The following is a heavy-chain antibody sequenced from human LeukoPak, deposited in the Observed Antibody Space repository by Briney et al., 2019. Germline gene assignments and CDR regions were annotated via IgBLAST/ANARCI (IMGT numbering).Heavy chain of an antibody. CDR3: ARTPDSSGWYVLYYFDY. J-gene: IGHJ4*02. Sequence: SETLSLTCTVSGGSISSYYWSWIRQPAGKGLEWIGRIYTSGSTNYNPSLKSRVTISVDKSKNQFSLKLSSVTAADTAVYYCARTPDSSGWYVLYYFDYWGQGTLVTVSS. D-gene: IGHD6-19*01. V-gene: IGHV4-4*07. CDR2: IYTSGST. CDR1: GGSISSYY.